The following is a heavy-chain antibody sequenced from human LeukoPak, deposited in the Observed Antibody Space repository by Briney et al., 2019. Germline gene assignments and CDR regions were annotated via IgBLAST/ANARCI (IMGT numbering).Heavy chain of an antibody. V-gene: IGHV3-43*02. J-gene: IGHJ4*02. CDR1: GFSFDGYA. CDR3: AKDYCTNGVCSLNYFDY. Sequence: LAGGSLRLSCAASGFSFDGYAVHWVRQAPGKGLEWVSLISGDGGSTYYANSVKGRFTISRDNRKNSLYLQMNSLRTEDTALYYCAKDYCTNGVCSLNYFDYWGQGTLVTVSS. CDR2: ISGDGGST. D-gene: IGHD2-8*01.